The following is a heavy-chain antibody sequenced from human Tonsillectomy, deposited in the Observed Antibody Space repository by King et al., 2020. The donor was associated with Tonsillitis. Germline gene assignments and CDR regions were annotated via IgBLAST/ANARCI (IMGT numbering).Heavy chain of an antibody. D-gene: IGHD6-19*01. Sequence: VQLVESGGGVVQPGRSLSLSCAASGFRFSSNGMHWVRQAPGKGLEWVAVISIDGSNKNYADSVKGRFTISRENSNNTLFLHMNSLRAEDTAVYYCARERLYSSGWGIDYWGQGALLSVSS. CDR3: ARERLYSSGWGIDY. V-gene: IGHV3-33*05. CDR1: GFRFSSNG. J-gene: IGHJ4*02. CDR2: ISIDGSNK.